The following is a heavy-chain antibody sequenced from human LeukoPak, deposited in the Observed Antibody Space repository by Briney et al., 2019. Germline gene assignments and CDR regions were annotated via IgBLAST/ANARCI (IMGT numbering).Heavy chain of an antibody. D-gene: IGHD4-23*01. Sequence: GGSLRLSCAASGFTFSSYSMNWVRQAPGKGLEWVSSISSSSSYIYYADSVKGRFTISRDNAKNSLYLQMNSLRAEDTAVYYCARRNYGGNSLDYWGQGTLVTVSS. CDR3: ARRNYGGNSLDY. V-gene: IGHV3-21*01. J-gene: IGHJ4*02. CDR2: ISSSSSYI. CDR1: GFTFSSYS.